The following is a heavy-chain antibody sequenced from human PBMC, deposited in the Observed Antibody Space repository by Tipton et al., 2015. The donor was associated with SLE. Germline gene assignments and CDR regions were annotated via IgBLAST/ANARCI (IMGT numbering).Heavy chain of an antibody. CDR1: GGSFSGYY. CDR3: ARFPSPY. CDR2: INHSGST. V-gene: IGHV4-34*01. J-gene: IGHJ4*02. Sequence: TLSLTCAVYGGSFSGYYWSWIRQPPGKGLEWIGEINHSGSTYYNPSLKSRVIISVDTSKNQFSLKLSSVTAADTAVYYCARFPSPYWGQGTLVTVSS.